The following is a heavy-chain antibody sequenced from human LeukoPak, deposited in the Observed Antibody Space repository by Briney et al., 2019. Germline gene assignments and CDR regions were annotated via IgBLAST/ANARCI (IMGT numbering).Heavy chain of an antibody. Sequence: PSETLSLTCAVSGGSISSSNWWSWVRQPPGKGLEWIGEIYHSGSTNYNPSLKSRVTISVDKSKNQFSLKLSSVTAADTAVYYCARVVTYYDFWSGYPPPYMDVWGKGTTVTVSS. CDR2: IYHSGST. D-gene: IGHD3-3*01. J-gene: IGHJ6*03. CDR3: ARVVTYYDFWSGYPPPYMDV. V-gene: IGHV4-4*02. CDR1: GGSISSSNW.